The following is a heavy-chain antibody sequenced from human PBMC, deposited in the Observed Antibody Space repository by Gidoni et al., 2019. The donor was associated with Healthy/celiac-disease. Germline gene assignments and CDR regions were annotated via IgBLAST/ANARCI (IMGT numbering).Heavy chain of an antibody. CDR2: ISGSGGST. CDR3: AKTRSGSYNDAFDI. Sequence: EVQLVESGGGLVQPGGSLRLSCAASGLPLSSYDMSWVRQAPGKGLEWVSAISGSGGSTYYADSVKGRFTISRDKSKNTLYLQMNSLRAEDTAVYYCAKTRSGSYNDAFDIWGQGTMVTVSS. V-gene: IGHV3-23*04. D-gene: IGHD1-26*01. CDR1: GLPLSSYD. J-gene: IGHJ3*02.